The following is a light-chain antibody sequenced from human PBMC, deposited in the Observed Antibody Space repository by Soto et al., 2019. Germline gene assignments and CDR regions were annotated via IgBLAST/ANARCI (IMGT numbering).Light chain of an antibody. Sequence: IVLTQSPATLSVSPGERATLSCRASQAVGSILAWYQQRPGQAPRLLIYDASTRATGIPHRFSGGGSGTDFTLTIRSLQSDDFAVYYCQHFNKWPHMPAFGGGTKLAIK. CDR1: QAVGSI. J-gene: IGKJ4*01. CDR2: DAS. V-gene: IGKV3-15*01. CDR3: QHFNKWPHMPA.